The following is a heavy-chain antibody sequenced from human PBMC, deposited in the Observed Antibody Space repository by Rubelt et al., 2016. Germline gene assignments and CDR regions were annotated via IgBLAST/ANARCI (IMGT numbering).Heavy chain of an antibody. D-gene: IGHD6-13*01. CDR3: ARGLARAAAAPRRLWFDP. V-gene: IGHV4-34*01. J-gene: IGHJ5*02. CDR1: GGSFSGYY. Sequence: QVQLQQWGAGLLKPSETLSLTCAVYGGSFSGYYWSWIRQPPGKGLEWIGEINHSGSTNYNPSLKSRVTIAVDTSKNDCALKLGSGTAAATAVYYCARGLARAAAAPRRLWFDPWGQGTLVTVSS. CDR2: INHSGST.